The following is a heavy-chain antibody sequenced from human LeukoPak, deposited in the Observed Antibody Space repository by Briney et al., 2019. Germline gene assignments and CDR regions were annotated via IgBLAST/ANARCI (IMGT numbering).Heavy chain of an antibody. CDR1: GGSFGGYY. CDR3: ARGRPVVTYFDY. Sequence: NPSETLSLTXAVYGGSFGGYYWSWIRQAPGKRLEWIGEINHSGSTNYNPSLNSRGTISADTSNNQFSLLLSSATAADTAVYYCARGRPVVTYFDYWGQGTLVTVSS. V-gene: IGHV4-34*01. J-gene: IGHJ4*02. D-gene: IGHD3-22*01. CDR2: INHSGST.